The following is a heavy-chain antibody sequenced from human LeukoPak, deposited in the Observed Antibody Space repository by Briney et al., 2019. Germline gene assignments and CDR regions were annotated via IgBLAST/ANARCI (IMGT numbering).Heavy chain of an antibody. J-gene: IGHJ4*02. D-gene: IGHD6-13*01. CDR1: GFTFSSYG. CDR2: ISYDGSNK. Sequence: GGSLRLSCAASGFTFSSYGMHWVRQAPGKGLEWVAVISYDGSNKYYADSVKGRFTISRDNSKNTLYLQMNSLRAEDTAVYYCAKIPGSSWWTDYWGQGTLVTVSS. V-gene: IGHV3-30*18. CDR3: AKIPGSSWWTDY.